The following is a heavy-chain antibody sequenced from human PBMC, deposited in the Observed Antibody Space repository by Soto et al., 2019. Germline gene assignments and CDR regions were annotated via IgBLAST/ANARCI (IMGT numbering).Heavy chain of an antibody. Sequence: QPGGSLRLSCAASGFTFNNYAMTWVRQAPGKGLEWVSAIGGNSEDAFYADSVKGRFTISRDNSKNTLYLQMNSLRVEDTAVYYCASPKVTSSWSSDYWGQGTLVTVSS. D-gene: IGHD6-13*01. CDR3: ASPKVTSSWSSDY. J-gene: IGHJ4*02. CDR1: GFTFNNYA. CDR2: IGGNSEDA. V-gene: IGHV3-23*01.